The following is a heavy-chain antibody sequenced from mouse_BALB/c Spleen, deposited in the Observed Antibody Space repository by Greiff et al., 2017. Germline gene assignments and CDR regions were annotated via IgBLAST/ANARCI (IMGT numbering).Heavy chain of an antibody. CDR2: ISSGGST. J-gene: IGHJ4*01. CDR1: GFTFSSYA. Sequence: DVKLVESGGGLVKPGGSLKLSCAASGFTFSSYAMSWVRQTPEKRLEWVASISSGGSTYYPDSVKGRFTISRDNARNILYLQMSSLRSEDTAMYYCARGYDYDVNYYAMDYWGQGTSVTVSS. V-gene: IGHV5-6-5*01. CDR3: ARGYDYDVNYYAMDY. D-gene: IGHD2-4*01.